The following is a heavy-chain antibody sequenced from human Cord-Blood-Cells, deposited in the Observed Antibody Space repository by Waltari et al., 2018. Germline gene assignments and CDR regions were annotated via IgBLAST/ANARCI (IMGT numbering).Heavy chain of an antibody. Sequence: QVQLVQSGAEVKKPGSSVKVSCKASGGTFSSYAISWVRQDPGQGLGWMGGIIPIFGTANYAQKFQGRVTITADESTSTAYMELSSLRSEDTAVYYCASPRHPGVWNDAFDIWGQGTMVTVSS. J-gene: IGHJ3*02. CDR1: GGTFSSYA. CDR3: ASPRHPGVWNDAFDI. CDR2: IIPIFGTA. D-gene: IGHD1-1*01. V-gene: IGHV1-69*01.